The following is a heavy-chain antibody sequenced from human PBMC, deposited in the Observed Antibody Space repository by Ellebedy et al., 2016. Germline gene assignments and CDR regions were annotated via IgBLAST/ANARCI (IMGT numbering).Heavy chain of an antibody. D-gene: IGHD3-16*02. CDR3: ARCWGSYRPLDY. Sequence: SETLSLTCAVYGGSFSGHYWSWIRQFPGQGLEWIGEINYTGSTKYNPSLKSRVTISVDTSKNQFSLKLSSVTAADTAVYYCARCWGSYRPLDYWGQGTLVTVSS. J-gene: IGHJ4*02. CDR1: GGSFSGHY. V-gene: IGHV4-34*01. CDR2: INYTGST.